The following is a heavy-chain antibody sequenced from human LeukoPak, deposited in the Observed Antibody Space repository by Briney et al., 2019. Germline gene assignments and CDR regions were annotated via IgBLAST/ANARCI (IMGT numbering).Heavy chain of an antibody. J-gene: IGHJ4*02. D-gene: IGHD2-15*01. Sequence: KPSETLSLTCTVSGGSISSYYWSWIRQPPGKGLEWIGYIYYSGSNNYKPSLQSRVTISVDTSKNQFSLKLSSVTAADTAVYYCAREPTYCSGGSCYFDYWGQGTLVTVSS. CDR1: GGSISSYY. CDR3: AREPTYCSGGSCYFDY. CDR2: IYYSGSN. V-gene: IGHV4-59*01.